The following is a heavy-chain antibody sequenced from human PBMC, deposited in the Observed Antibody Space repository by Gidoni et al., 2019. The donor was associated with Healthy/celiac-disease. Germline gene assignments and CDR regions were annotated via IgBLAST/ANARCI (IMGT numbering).Heavy chain of an antibody. D-gene: IGHD3-3*01. J-gene: IGHJ4*02. CDR1: GYTFTSYA. Sequence: QVQLVQSGAEVKKPGASVKVSCKASGYTFTSYAMHWVRQAPGQRLEWMGWINAGNGNTKYSQKFQGRVTITRDTSASTAYMELSSLRSEDTAVYYCARAVTIFGVVPGYWGQGTLVTVSS. V-gene: IGHV1-3*01. CDR3: ARAVTIFGVVPGY. CDR2: INAGNGNT.